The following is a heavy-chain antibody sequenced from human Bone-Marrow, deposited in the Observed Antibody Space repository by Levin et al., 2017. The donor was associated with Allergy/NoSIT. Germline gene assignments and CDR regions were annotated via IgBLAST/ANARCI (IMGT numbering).Heavy chain of an antibody. CDR2: VHYTGST. CDR1: GDSISGYY. J-gene: IGHJ4*02. Sequence: SQTLSLTCTVSGDSISGYYWSWIRQPPGKGLEWIGYVHYTGSTNCNPSLKSRVTISVDTSKSQFSLRLSSVTAADAAIYYCARDRRGSSCYDYWGQGTLVTVSS. V-gene: IGHV4-59*01. D-gene: IGHD2-15*01. CDR3: ARDRRGSSCYDY.